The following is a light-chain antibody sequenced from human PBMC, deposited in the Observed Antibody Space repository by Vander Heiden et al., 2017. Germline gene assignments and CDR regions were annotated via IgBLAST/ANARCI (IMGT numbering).Light chain of an antibody. V-gene: IGLV3-21*02. Sequence: QPPSVSVAPGQTARITCGGHNIASRSVHWYQQKPGQAPVRVVYDDSDRPAGIPEGFSGSNSENTATLTISRGEAGEEADYYCQVWDSSSDHVVFGGGTKLTVL. J-gene: IGLJ2*01. CDR2: DDS. CDR1: NIASRS. CDR3: QVWDSSSDHVV.